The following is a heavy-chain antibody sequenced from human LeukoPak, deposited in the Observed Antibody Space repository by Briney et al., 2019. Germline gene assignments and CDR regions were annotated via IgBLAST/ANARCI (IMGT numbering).Heavy chain of an antibody. J-gene: IGHJ4*02. CDR3: ARWRRSGDYFDY. CDR2: SDPEDGET. D-gene: IGHD5-24*01. CDR1: GYTLTDLS. V-gene: IGHV1-24*01. Sequence: ASVKVSCKVSGYTLTDLSMHWVRQAPGIGLEWMGGSDPEDGETFYAQKFRGRITMTEDTSADTAYMELRSLRSDDTAVYYCARWRRSGDYFDYWGQGTLVTVSP.